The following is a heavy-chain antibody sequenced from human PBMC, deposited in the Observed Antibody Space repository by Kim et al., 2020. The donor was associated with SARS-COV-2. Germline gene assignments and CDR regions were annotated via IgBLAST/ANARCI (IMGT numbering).Heavy chain of an antibody. CDR2: IYYSGST. D-gene: IGHD3-3*01. CDR3: ARHPRGFGVDIFD. J-gene: IGHJ3*01. CDR1: GGSINSRSYY. Sequence: SETLSLTCTVSGGSINSRSYYWGWIRQPPGKGLEWIASIYYSGSTYYSPSLKSRLTISVDTSKNQFSLKVNSVTAADTAVYYCARHPRGFGVDIFD. V-gene: IGHV4-39*01.